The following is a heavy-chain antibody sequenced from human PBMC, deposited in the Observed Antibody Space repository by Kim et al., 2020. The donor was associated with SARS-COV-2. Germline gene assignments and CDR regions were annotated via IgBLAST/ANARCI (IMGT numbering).Heavy chain of an antibody. CDR1: GFTFSSYS. J-gene: IGHJ6*02. CDR2: ISSSSSTI. CDR3: ARDLWFGEKDWYYGMDV. D-gene: IGHD3-10*01. Sequence: GGSLRLSCAASGFTFSSYSMNWVRQAPGKGLEWVSYISSSSSTIYYADSVKGRFTISRDNAKNSLYLQMNSLRDEDTAVYYCARDLWFGEKDWYYGMDVWGQGTTVTVSS. V-gene: IGHV3-48*02.